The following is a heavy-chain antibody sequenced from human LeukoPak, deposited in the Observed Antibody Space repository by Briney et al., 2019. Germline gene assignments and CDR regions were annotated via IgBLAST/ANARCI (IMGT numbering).Heavy chain of an antibody. J-gene: IGHJ6*03. CDR2: INHGGTT. CDR1: NGSFSGYY. CDR3: ARGRNWWTDYYFYMDV. D-gene: IGHD1-14*01. V-gene: IGHV4-34*01. Sequence: SETLSLTCAVYNGSFSGYYWTWIRQSAEKGLEWIGEINHGGTTNFNPSLKSRVTISIDTSKNQFSLKLNSVTAADTAVYYCARGRNWWTDYYFYMDVWGKGTTVTVSS.